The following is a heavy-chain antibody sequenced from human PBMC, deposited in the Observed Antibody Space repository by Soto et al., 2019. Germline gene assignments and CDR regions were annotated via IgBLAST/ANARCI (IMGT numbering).Heavy chain of an antibody. J-gene: IGHJ4*02. CDR1: GFTFSSYA. CDR3: AKDRIAVAAYFDY. Sequence: GESLKISCAASGFTFSSYAMSWVRQAPGKGLEWVSAISGSGGSTYYADSVKGRFTISRDNSKNTLYLQMNSLRAEDTAVYYCAKDRIAVAAYFDYWGQGTLVTVSS. CDR2: ISGSGGST. V-gene: IGHV3-23*01. D-gene: IGHD6-19*01.